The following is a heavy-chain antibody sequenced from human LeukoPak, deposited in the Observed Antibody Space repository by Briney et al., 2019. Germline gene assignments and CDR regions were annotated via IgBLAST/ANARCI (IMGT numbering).Heavy chain of an antibody. CDR3: ARQIPWFDSSGYYFDG. Sequence: PGGSLRLSCAASGLTFSYYNMNWVRQAPGKGLEWISYISSHDNTIYYADSVKGRFTISRDNAKNSLYLEMNNLRAEDTAMYFCARQIPWFDSSGYYFDGWGQGTLVTVSS. CDR2: ISSHDNTI. D-gene: IGHD3-22*01. V-gene: IGHV3-48*01. CDR1: GLTFSYYN. J-gene: IGHJ4*02.